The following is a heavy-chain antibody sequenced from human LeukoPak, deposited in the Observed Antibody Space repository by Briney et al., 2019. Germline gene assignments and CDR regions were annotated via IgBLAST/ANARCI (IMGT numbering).Heavy chain of an antibody. V-gene: IGHV3-7*01. J-gene: IGHJ5*02. CDR1: GFTFSTYS. CDR3: ARKLGTPGP. CDR2: IKQDISEK. Sequence: GGSLRLSWAASGFTFSTYSMGWVRQAPGKGLEWVASIKQDISEKYYVDSVKGRFTISRDNAKNSLYLQMNSLRAEDTAVYYCARKLGTPGPWGQGTLVTVSS. D-gene: IGHD4-23*01.